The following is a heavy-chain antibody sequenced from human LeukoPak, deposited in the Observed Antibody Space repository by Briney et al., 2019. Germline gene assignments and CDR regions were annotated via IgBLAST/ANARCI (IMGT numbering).Heavy chain of an antibody. CDR2: INPNSGGT. Sequence: ASVKVSCKASGYTFTGYYMHWVRQAPGQGLEWMGWINPNSGGTNYAQKFQGRVTMTRDTSTSTAYMELSRLRSDDTAVYYCARGVAVAGTRWGYFDYWGQGTLVTVSS. V-gene: IGHV1-2*02. CDR3: ARGVAVAGTRWGYFDY. CDR1: GYTFTGYY. D-gene: IGHD6-19*01. J-gene: IGHJ4*02.